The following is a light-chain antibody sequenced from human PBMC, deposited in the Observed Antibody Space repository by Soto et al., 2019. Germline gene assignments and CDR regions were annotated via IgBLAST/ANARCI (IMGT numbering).Light chain of an antibody. CDR2: GAS. CDR3: QQSYRSPYT. V-gene: IGKV1-39*01. Sequence: IQMTQSPSSLSASVGDSVTVTCRASQSINIYLTWYQRKPGKAPTLLIYGASSLQSGVPSRFTGGGSRTDFTLTISSLQPEDFATYYCQQSYRSPYTFGQGTKLEIK. CDR1: QSINIY. J-gene: IGKJ2*01.